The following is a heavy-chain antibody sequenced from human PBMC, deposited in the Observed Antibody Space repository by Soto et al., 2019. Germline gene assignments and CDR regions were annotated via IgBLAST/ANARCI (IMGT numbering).Heavy chain of an antibody. J-gene: IGHJ6*02. CDR2: IYYSGST. D-gene: IGHD6-13*01. CDR3: ASSNIAAAGFYYYGMDV. V-gene: IGHV4-59*01. CDR1: GGSISSYY. Sequence: QVQLQESGPGLVKPSETLSLTCTVSGGSISSYYWSWIRQAPGKGVEWIGYIYYSGSTNYNPSLTSRVAISVDTSKNPFSLKLSSVTAADTAVYYCASSNIAAAGFYYYGMDVWGRGTTVTVSS.